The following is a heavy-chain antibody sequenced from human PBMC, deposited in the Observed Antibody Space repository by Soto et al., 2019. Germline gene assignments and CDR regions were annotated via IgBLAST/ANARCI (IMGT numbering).Heavy chain of an antibody. CDR3: AREKTSYGMDV. CDR1: GYTFTSYD. Sequence: QVQLVQSGAEVKKPGASVKVSCKASGYTFTSYDINWVRQATGQGLEWMGWMNPNSGNSGYAQKFQGRVTMTRNTSISTAYMELSRLRSEDTAEYNCAREKTSYGMDVWGQGTTVTVSS. J-gene: IGHJ6*02. V-gene: IGHV1-8*01. CDR2: MNPNSGNS.